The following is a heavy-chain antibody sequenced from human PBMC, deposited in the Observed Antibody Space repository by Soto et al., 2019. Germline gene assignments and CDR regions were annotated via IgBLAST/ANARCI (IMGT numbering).Heavy chain of an antibody. Sequence: EVELFESGGGLVQPGGSLRLSCAASGFTITRQPMNCVRQAPGKGLEWVAYISSTSNTIYYADSVDGRFTISRDNAKNSIFLQMNSLRAEDTAVYYCATYAPYCRGGTCDRWGQGTLVTVSS. D-gene: IGHD2-15*01. CDR1: GFTITRQP. J-gene: IGHJ5*02. V-gene: IGHV3-48*01. CDR2: ISSTSNTI. CDR3: ATYAPYCRGGTCDR.